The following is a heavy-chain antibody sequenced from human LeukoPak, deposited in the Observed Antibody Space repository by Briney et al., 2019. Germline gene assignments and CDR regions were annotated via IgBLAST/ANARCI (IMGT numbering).Heavy chain of an antibody. CDR1: GYTFTGYY. V-gene: IGHV1-2*04. Sequence: GASVKVSCKASGYTFTGYYMHWVRQAPGRGLEWMGWINPNSGGTNYAQKFQGWVTMTEDTSTDTAYMELSSLRSEDTAVYYCATTKLPFYAYDYWGQGTLVTVSS. CDR3: ATTKLPFYAYDY. D-gene: IGHD5/OR15-5a*01. J-gene: IGHJ4*02. CDR2: INPNSGGT.